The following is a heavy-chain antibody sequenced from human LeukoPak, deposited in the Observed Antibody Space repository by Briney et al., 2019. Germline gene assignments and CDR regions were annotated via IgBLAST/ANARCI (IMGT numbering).Heavy chain of an antibody. Sequence: GGSLRLSCAASGFTFSAFAMTWVRQAPGKGLEWVSTIRSTGASTYYADSVKGRFTISRDNSKNTLYLQMNSLRAEDTAVYYCAKVAYSSGWYGGLDYWGQGTLVTVSS. CDR2: IRSTGAST. D-gene: IGHD6-19*01. CDR1: GFTFSAFA. CDR3: AKVAYSSGWYGGLDY. V-gene: IGHV3-23*01. J-gene: IGHJ4*02.